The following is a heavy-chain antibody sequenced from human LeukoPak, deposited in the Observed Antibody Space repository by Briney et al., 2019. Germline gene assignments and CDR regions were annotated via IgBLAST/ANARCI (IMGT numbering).Heavy chain of an antibody. CDR1: GGSISTYY. CDR2: IYYSGST. Sequence: SETLSLTCTVSGGSISTYYWTWIRQPPGKGLEWIGYIYYSGSTNYNPSLKSRVTISVDTSTNQFSLKLSSVTAADTAVYYCARGIAAAADFDYWGQGTLVTVSS. V-gene: IGHV4-59*01. D-gene: IGHD6-13*01. CDR3: ARGIAAAADFDY. J-gene: IGHJ4*02.